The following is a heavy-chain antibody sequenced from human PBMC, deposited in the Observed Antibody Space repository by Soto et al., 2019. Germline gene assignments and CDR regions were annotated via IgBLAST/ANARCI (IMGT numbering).Heavy chain of an antibody. CDR2: ISYTGST. CDR3: ATTGRYGTPGDY. J-gene: IGHJ4*02. V-gene: IGHV4-31*03. D-gene: IGHD1-1*01. Sequence: QVHLQESGPGLVKPSQTLSLNCTVSGGSVSSGDYYWTWIRQHPGKGLEWIGYISYTGSTYYNPSLESRASISLATSRTPSSLRLNSVPAADTAVYYCATTGRYGTPGDYWGQGTLVTVSS. CDR1: GGSVSSGDYY.